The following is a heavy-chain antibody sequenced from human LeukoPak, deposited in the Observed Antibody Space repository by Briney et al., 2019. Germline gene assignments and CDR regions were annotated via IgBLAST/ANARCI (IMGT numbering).Heavy chain of an antibody. D-gene: IGHD6-13*01. CDR3: ARLTDIAAAGTGAFDI. CDR1: GGSFSGYY. V-gene: IGHV4-34*01. Sequence: PSETLSLTCAVYGGSFSGYYWSWIRQPPGKGLEWIGEINHSGSTNYNPSLKSRVTISVDTSKNQFSLKLSSVTAADTAVYYCARLTDIAAAGTGAFDIWGQGTMVTVSS. J-gene: IGHJ3*02. CDR2: INHSGST.